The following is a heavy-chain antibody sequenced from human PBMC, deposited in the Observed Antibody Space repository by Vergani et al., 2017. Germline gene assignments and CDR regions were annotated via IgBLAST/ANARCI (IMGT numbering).Heavy chain of an antibody. CDR3: GMYCSSPTCGTHPRVQNYGMDV. V-gene: IGHV3-30*03. CDR2: ISNDGGNK. CDR1: GFSFGSYG. J-gene: IGHJ6*02. D-gene: IGHD2-2*01. Sequence: QVQLVESGGNVVQSGTSLRLSCAASGFSFGSYGMHWVRQSPGKGLEWVAVISNDGGNKYYADSVKGRFTIYKDNTVDMLSLQMNSLRPDDTAVYYCGMYCSSPTCGTHPRVQNYGMDVWGQGTTVTVS.